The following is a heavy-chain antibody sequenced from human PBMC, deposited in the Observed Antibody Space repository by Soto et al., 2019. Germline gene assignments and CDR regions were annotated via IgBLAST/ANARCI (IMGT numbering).Heavy chain of an antibody. V-gene: IGHV3-74*03. D-gene: IGHD2-21*01. Sequence: AAFLRLSYEASGLTFRRFWMHLVRQAPGKGLVWVSRINTDGSVAMYVDSVKGRFTISRDNAKNTLYLHMNSLRAEDTAVYYCVRDMQLWRLDSWGQGT. CDR2: INTDGSVA. CDR3: VRDMQLWRLDS. CDR1: GLTFRRFW. J-gene: IGHJ4*02.